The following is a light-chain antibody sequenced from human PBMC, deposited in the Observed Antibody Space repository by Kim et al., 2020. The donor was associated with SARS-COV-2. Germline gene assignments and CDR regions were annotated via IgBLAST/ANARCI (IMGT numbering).Light chain of an antibody. CDR1: QDISSN. J-gene: IGKJ1*01. CDR3: QKYNGAPWT. CDR2: GAS. V-gene: IGKV1-27*01. Sequence: ASVGERVPITCRASQDISSNVAWYQQKPGKVPKLLIYGASALHSGVPSRFSGSGSGTDFTLTISTLQPADVATYYCQKYNGAPWTFGQGTKVDIK.